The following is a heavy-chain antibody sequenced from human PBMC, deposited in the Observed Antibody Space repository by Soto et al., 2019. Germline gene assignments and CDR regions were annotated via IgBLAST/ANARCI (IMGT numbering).Heavy chain of an antibody. CDR3: ARVGYSYGHSDY. Sequence: GGSLRLSGAASGFTVSSNYMNWVCQAPGKGLEWVSVIYSGSSTYYADSVKGRFTISRDNSKNTVYLQMNSLRAEDTAVYYCARVGYSYGHSDYWGQGTLVTVSS. CDR1: GFTVSSNY. V-gene: IGHV3-53*01. CDR2: IYSGSST. J-gene: IGHJ4*02. D-gene: IGHD5-18*01.